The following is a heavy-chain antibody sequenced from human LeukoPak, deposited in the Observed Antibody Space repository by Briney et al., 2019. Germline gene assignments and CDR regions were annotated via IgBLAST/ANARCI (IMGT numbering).Heavy chain of an antibody. Sequence: SETLSLTCTVSGGSISSGDYYWSWIRQPPGKGLEWIGYIYYSGSTNYNPSLKSRVTISVDTSKNQFSLKLSSVTAADTAVYYCARDFTRGDYVYAFDIWGQGTMVTVSS. CDR3: ARDFTRGDYVYAFDI. D-gene: IGHD4-17*01. CDR1: GGSISSGDYY. CDR2: IYYSGST. V-gene: IGHV4-61*08. J-gene: IGHJ3*02.